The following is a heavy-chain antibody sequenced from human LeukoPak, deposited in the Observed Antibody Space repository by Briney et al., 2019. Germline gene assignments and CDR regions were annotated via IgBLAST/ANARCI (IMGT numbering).Heavy chain of an antibody. CDR2: IYYTGST. D-gene: IGHD6-13*01. CDR1: GGSISTNGYY. V-gene: IGHV4-39*01. CDR3: ARLAAAGDFVC. Sequence: SETLSLACSVSGGSISTNGYYWGWIRPSPGKGLVWIGRIYYTGSTYYNPSLKSRVTVSVDTSRNQFSLKLSSMTAADTAVYYCARLAAAGDFVCWGQGTLVTVSS. J-gene: IGHJ4*02.